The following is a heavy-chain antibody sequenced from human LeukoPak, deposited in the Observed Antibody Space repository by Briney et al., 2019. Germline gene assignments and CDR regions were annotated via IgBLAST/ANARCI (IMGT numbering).Heavy chain of an antibody. CDR1: GGSISSGSYY. CDR2: IYTSGST. J-gene: IGHJ6*03. CDR3: ARADARNYYYYMDV. V-gene: IGHV4-61*02. Sequence: SETLSLTCTVSGGSISSGSYYWSWIRQPAGKGLEWIGRIYTSGSTNYNPSLKSRVTISVDKSKNRFSLKLSSVTAADTAVYYCARADARNYYYYMDVWGKGTTVTVSS.